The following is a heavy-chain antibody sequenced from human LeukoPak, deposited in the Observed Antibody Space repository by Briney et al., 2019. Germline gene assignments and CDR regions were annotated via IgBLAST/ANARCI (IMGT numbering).Heavy chain of an antibody. CDR1: GFPFSSHA. CDR3: VREAGYCAPVCVKTNWFDP. D-gene: IGHD2-15*01. Sequence: GGSLRLSCAASGFPFSSHAMSWVRQPTGKGLEWVAAISNGKTYYADSVRGRFAISRDDSANTVYLHMNSLRDEDTALYHCVREAGYCAPVCVKTNWFDPWGQGTLVTVSS. J-gene: IGHJ5*02. V-gene: IGHV3-23*01. CDR2: ISNGKT.